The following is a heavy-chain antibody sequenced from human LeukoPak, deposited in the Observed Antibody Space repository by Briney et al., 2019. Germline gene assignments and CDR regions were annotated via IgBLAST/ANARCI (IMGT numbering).Heavy chain of an antibody. D-gene: IGHD2-2*01. CDR3: AKDIHQLPTGWFDP. Sequence: GGSLRLSCAASGFTFSSYGMHWVRQAPGKGLEWVAFIRYDGSNKYYADSVKGRFTISRDNSKNTLYLQMNSLRAEDTAVYYCAKDIHQLPTGWFDPWGQGTLVTVSS. V-gene: IGHV3-30*02. CDR2: IRYDGSNK. CDR1: GFTFSSYG. J-gene: IGHJ5*02.